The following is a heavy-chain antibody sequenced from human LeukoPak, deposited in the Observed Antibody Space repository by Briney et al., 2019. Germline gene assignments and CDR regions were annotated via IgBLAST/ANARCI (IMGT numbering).Heavy chain of an antibody. CDR3: AKAYGVSAAPATAIRTFVY. D-gene: IGHD2-21*02. Sequence: GGSLRLSCSASGFPFNTYAIHWVRQAPGKALEYVAGISSNGDNTDFADSAKGRFTISRDNSKSTLYLQMNSLRAEDTAVYYCAKAYGVSAAPATAIRTFVYWGQGTLVTVSS. V-gene: IGHV3-64*04. CDR2: ISSNGDNT. CDR1: GFPFNTYA. J-gene: IGHJ4*02.